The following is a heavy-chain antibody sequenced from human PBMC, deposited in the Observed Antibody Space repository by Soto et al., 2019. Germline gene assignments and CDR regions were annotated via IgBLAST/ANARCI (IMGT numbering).Heavy chain of an antibody. Sequence: QVQLVQSGAEVKKPGSSVKVSCKASGDTFNFYTINWVRQAPGLGLEWMGRFNPILSMSNSALRFQGRVTLTADKSTSTAYLVLSSLRSDDTAVYYCAPSFGSGYRAFDYWGQGVLVTVSS. J-gene: IGHJ4*02. CDR1: GDTFNFYT. V-gene: IGHV1-69*02. CDR3: APSFGSGYRAFDY. D-gene: IGHD3-10*01. CDR2: FNPILSMS.